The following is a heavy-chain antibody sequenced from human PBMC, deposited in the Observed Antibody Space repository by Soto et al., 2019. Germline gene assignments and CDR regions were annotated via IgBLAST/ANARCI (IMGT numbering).Heavy chain of an antibody. V-gene: IGHV3-30*18. Sequence: GGSLRLSCAASGFTFSSYGMHWVRQAPGKGLEWVAVISYDGSNKYYADSVKGRFTISRDNSKNTLYLQMNSLRAEDTAVYYCAKRGMPFGVVKIYGMDVWGQGTTVTVSS. CDR1: GFTFSSYG. J-gene: IGHJ6*02. CDR2: ISYDGSNK. D-gene: IGHD3-3*01. CDR3: AKRGMPFGVVKIYGMDV.